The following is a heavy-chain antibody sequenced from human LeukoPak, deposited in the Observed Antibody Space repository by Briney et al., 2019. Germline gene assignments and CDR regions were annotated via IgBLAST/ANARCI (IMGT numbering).Heavy chain of an antibody. CDR2: IYYSGST. CDR3: ARHGDEWSYYFDY. Sequence: SETLSLTCTVSGGSISSSSYYWGWIRQPPGKGLEWIGSIYYSGSTYYNPSLKSRVTISVDTSKNQFSLKLSSVTAADTAVYYCARHGDEWSYYFDYWGQGTLVTVSS. D-gene: IGHD3-3*01. V-gene: IGHV4-39*01. J-gene: IGHJ4*02. CDR1: GGSISSSSYY.